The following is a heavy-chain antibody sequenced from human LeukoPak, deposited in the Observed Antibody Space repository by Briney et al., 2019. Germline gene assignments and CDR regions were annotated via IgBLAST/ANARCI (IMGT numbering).Heavy chain of an antibody. J-gene: IGHJ4*02. CDR2: IWNDGNDK. D-gene: IGHD3-10*01. Sequence: GGSLRLSCVASGFTFSSYGMHWVRQAPVKGLGRVAGIWNDGNDKYYADSVKGRFTISRDNSKNTLYLQMNSLRAEDTAVYYCARDNSGSYSFVDYWGQGTLVTVSS. CDR1: GFTFSSYG. V-gene: IGHV3-33*01. CDR3: ARDNSGSYSFVDY.